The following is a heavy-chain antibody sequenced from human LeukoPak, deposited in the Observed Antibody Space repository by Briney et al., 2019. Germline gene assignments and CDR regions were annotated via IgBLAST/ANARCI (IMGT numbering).Heavy chain of an antibody. CDR2: ISYDGSNK. Sequence: GGSLRLSCAASGFTFSSYAMHWVRQAPGKGLEWVAVISYDGSNKYYADSVKGRFTISRDNSKNTLYLQMNSLRAEDTAVYYCAKAHVETATSLLFAYWGQGTLVTVSS. D-gene: IGHD5-24*01. CDR3: AKAHVETATSLLFAY. J-gene: IGHJ4*02. CDR1: GFTFSSYA. V-gene: IGHV3-30-3*01.